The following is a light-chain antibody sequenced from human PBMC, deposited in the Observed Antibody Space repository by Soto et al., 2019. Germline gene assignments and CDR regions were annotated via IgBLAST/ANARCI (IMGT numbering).Light chain of an antibody. CDR2: EVT. V-gene: IGLV2-14*01. J-gene: IGLJ1*01. CDR1: RSDVGAYNY. Sequence: QSALTQPASVSGSPGQSIAISCTGTRSDVGAYNYVSWYQQHPGKAPKLMISEVTNRPSGVSDRFSGSKSGNTASLTISGLQAEDEADYYCSAYRSSTPYVFGTGTKLTVL. CDR3: SAYRSSTPYV.